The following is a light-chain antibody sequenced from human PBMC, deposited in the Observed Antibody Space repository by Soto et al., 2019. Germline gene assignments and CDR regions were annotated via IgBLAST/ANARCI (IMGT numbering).Light chain of an antibody. CDR3: QESYTSLAVS. CDR1: QNIDNY. V-gene: IGKV1-39*01. J-gene: IGKJ4*01. CDR2: ATS. Sequence: DIQMTQSPSSLTASLGDRVTISCRASQNIDNYLNWYQQKPGKAPKLLIYATSTLQSGVPSRFSGSGSGTEFTLTISSLQAEDFATYFCQESYTSLAVSFGGGTKVEIK.